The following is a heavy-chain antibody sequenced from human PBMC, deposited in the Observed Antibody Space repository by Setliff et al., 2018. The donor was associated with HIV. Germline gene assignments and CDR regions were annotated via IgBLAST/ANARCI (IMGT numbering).Heavy chain of an antibody. CDR3: ARRALRDGYNPEYYFDY. V-gene: IGHV5-51*01. J-gene: IGHJ4*02. CDR1: GYNFTSNW. D-gene: IGHD5-12*01. CDR2: IYPGDFDT. Sequence: GESLKISCKGSGYNFTSNWIAWVRQMPGKGLEWLGTIYPGDFDTRYSPSFQGQVTISADKSISTAYLQWSSLKASDTAMYYCARRALRDGYNPEYYFDYWGQGTLVTVAS.